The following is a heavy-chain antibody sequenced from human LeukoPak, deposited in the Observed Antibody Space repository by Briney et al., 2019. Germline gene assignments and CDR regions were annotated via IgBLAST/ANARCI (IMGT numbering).Heavy chain of an antibody. D-gene: IGHD5-12*01. J-gene: IGHJ5*02. CDR1: GGSISSYY. V-gene: IGHV4-59*07. Sequence: SDTLSLTCTVSGGSISSYYWSWIPQPPGKGLEWIGYIYYCGSTNYNPSLKSRVTISVDTSKNQFSLTLSSVTAADTAVYYCARVRVATISKQNWFDPWGQGTLVTVSS. CDR3: ARVRVATISKQNWFDP. CDR2: IYYCGST.